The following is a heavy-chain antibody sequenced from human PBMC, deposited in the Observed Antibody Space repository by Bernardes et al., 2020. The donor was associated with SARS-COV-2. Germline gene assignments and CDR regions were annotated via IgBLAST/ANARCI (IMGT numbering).Heavy chain of an antibody. CDR1: GGSISSSNYY. CDR2: IYSSGSS. D-gene: IGHD2-21*01. Sequence: SEPLSLTCTVSGGSISSSNYYWGWIRQPPGKGLEWIGSIYSSGSSYYNPSLQSRVCASVDTSKNQFSLRLSFVTAADTAVYYCAGSSCGIDCYIGGLRSWDYGMDVWGQGTTVTV. V-gene: IGHV4-39*01. J-gene: IGHJ6*02. CDR3: AGSSCGIDCYIGGLRSWDYGMDV.